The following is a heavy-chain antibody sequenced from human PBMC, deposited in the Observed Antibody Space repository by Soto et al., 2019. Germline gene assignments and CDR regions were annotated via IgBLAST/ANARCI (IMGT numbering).Heavy chain of an antibody. J-gene: IGHJ3*02. V-gene: IGHV1-46*01. CDR1: GYTFTSYY. CDR3: ARETSGSDSNAFDI. D-gene: IGHD5-12*01. Sequence: QVQLVQSGAEVKKPGASVKVSCKASGYTFTSYYMHWVRQAPGQGLEWMGIINPSGGSTTYAQKFQGRVTMXXXTXXSTVYMELSSLRSEDTAVYYCARETSGSDSNAFDIWGQGTMVTVSS. CDR2: INPSGGST.